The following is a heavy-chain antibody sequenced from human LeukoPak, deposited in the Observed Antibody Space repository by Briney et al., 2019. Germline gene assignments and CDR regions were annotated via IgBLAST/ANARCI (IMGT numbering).Heavy chain of an antibody. J-gene: IGHJ4*02. CDR1: GGSFSGYY. Sequence: PSETLSLTCAVYGGSFSGYYWSWIRQPPGKGLEWIGEIDHSGSTNYNPSLKSRVTISVDTSKNQFSLKLSSVTAADTAVYYCARESYDILTGYLWRKFDYWGQGTLVTVSS. V-gene: IGHV4-34*01. CDR3: ARESYDILTGYLWRKFDY. D-gene: IGHD3-9*01. CDR2: IDHSGST.